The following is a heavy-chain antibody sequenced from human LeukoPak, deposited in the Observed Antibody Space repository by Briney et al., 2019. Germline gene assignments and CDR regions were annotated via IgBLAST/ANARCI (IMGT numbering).Heavy chain of an antibody. CDR2: IYHSGST. CDR1: GGSFSGYY. D-gene: IGHD2-8*01. CDR3: AREAVLMVYAIYGGGFDY. V-gene: IGHV4-34*01. Sequence: SETLSLTCAVYGGSFSGYYWSWIRQPPGKGLEWIGSIYHSGSTYYNPSLKSRVTISVDTSKNQFSLKLSSVTAADTAVYYCAREAVLMVYAIYGGGFDYWGQGTLVTVSS. J-gene: IGHJ4*02.